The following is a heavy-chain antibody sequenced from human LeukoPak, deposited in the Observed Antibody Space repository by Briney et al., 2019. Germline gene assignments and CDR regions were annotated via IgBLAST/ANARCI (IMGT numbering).Heavy chain of an antibody. V-gene: IGHV3-48*01. CDR2: ISSSSSTI. CDR1: GFTFSSYS. J-gene: IGHJ4*02. Sequence: GGSLRLSCAASGFTFSSYSMNWVRQAPGKGLEWVSYISSSSSTIYYADSVKGRFTISRDNAKNSLYLQMNSLRAEDTAVYYCTRSLSGYDYSPDYWGQGTLVTVSS. CDR3: TRSLSGYDYSPDY. D-gene: IGHD6-25*01.